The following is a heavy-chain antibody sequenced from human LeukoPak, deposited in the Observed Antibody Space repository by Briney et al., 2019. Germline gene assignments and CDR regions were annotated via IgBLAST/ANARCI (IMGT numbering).Heavy chain of an antibody. Sequence: PSETLSLTCAVYGGSFSGYYWSWIRQPPGKGLEWIGEINHSGSTNYNPSLKSRVTISVDTSKNQFSLKLSSVTAADTAVYYCARLAVAGMGYWGQGTLVTVSS. J-gene: IGHJ4*02. CDR1: GGSFSGYY. D-gene: IGHD6-19*01. CDR2: INHSGST. CDR3: ARLAVAGMGY. V-gene: IGHV4-34*01.